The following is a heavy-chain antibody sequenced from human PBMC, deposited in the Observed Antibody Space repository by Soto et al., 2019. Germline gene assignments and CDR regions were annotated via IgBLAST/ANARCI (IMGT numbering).Heavy chain of an antibody. CDR3: ARAPDGSSGWYVWFDP. V-gene: IGHV1-69*13. Sequence: SVKVSCKASGGTFSSYAISWVRQAPGQGLEWMGGIIPIFGTANYAQKFQGRVTITADESTSTAYMELSSLRSEDTAVYYCARAPDGSSGWYVWFDPWGQGTLVTVSS. CDR1: GGTFSSYA. D-gene: IGHD6-19*01. J-gene: IGHJ5*02. CDR2: IIPIFGTA.